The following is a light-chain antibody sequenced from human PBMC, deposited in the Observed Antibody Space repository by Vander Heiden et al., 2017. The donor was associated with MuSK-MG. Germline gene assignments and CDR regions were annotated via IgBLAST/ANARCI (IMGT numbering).Light chain of an antibody. J-gene: IGLJ2*01. CDR3: QAWDSSTVV. V-gene: IGLV3-1*01. CDR2: QDS. CDR1: KSGDKY. Sequence: SSELTQPPSVSVSHGQTASITCSGGKSGDKYACRFQQKDGQWHVRVIYQDSKRPSGIPERFSGSNSGTTATLTIRGTQAMDDADYYCQAWDSSTVVFGGGTKLTVL.